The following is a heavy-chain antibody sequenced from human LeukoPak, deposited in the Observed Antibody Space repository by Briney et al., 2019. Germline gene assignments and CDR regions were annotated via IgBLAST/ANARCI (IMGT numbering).Heavy chain of an antibody. Sequence: SQTLSLTCTVSGGSISSGGYYWSWIRQHPGKGLEWIGYIYYSGSTYCNPSHKSRVTISVDTSKNQFSLKLSSVTAADTAVYYCASDFSSGTHRGLFDYWGQGTLVTVSS. CDR2: IYYSGST. CDR1: GGSISSGGYY. CDR3: ASDFSSGTHRGLFDY. J-gene: IGHJ4*02. D-gene: IGHD6-19*01. V-gene: IGHV4-31*03.